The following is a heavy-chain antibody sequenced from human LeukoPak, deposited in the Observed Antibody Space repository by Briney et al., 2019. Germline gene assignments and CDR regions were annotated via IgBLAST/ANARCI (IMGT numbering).Heavy chain of an antibody. V-gene: IGHV4-59*01. Sequence: SETLSLTCTVSGGSISSYYWSWIQQPPGKGLEWIGYIYYSGSTNYNPSLKSRVTISVDTSKTQFSLKLSSVTAADTAVYYCARYYYGSGSYYRPSAYNWFDPWGQGTLVTVSS. CDR1: GGSISSYY. CDR2: IYYSGST. CDR3: ARYYYGSGSYYRPSAYNWFDP. D-gene: IGHD3-10*01. J-gene: IGHJ5*02.